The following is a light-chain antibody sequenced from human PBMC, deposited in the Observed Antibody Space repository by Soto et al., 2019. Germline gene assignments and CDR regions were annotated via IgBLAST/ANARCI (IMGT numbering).Light chain of an antibody. CDR3: QQYNNGWT. CDR2: GAS. CDR1: QSVSSN. V-gene: IGKV3-15*01. J-gene: IGKJ1*01. Sequence: EIVMTQSPATLSVSPGERATLSCRASQSVSSNLAWYQQKPGQAPRLLIYGASTRATGIPARFSGSGSGTEFTLTISRLQDEDFAVYYCQQYNNGWTFGQGTKVEIK.